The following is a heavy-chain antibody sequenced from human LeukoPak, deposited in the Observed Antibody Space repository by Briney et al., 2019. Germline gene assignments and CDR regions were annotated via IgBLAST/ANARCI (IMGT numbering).Heavy chain of an antibody. Sequence: GGSLRLSCAASGFTFSSYSMNWVRQAPGKGLEWVSSISSSSSYIYYADSVKGRFTISRDNAKNSLYLQMNSLRAEHTAVYYCARDGPASITMIVVPYYYGMDVWGQGTTVTVSS. D-gene: IGHD3-22*01. J-gene: IGHJ6*02. V-gene: IGHV3-21*01. CDR3: ARDGPASITMIVVPYYYGMDV. CDR2: ISSSSSYI. CDR1: GFTFSSYS.